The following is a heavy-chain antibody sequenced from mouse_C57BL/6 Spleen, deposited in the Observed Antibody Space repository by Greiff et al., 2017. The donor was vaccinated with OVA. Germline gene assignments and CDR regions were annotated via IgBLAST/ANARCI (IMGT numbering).Heavy chain of an antibody. CDR1: GFTFSDYY. CDR2: INYDGSST. J-gene: IGHJ2*01. Sequence: EVMLVESEGGLVQPGSSMKLSCTASGFTFSDYYMAWVRQVPEKGLEWVANINYDGSSTYYLDSLKSRFIISRDNAKNILYLQMSSLKSEDTATYYCARAGRGNYFDYWGQGTTLTVSS. D-gene: IGHD3-3*01. CDR3: ARAGRGNYFDY. V-gene: IGHV5-16*01.